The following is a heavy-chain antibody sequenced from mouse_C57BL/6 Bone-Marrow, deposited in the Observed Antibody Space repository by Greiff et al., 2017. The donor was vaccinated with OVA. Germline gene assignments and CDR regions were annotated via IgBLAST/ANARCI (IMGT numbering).Heavy chain of an antibody. CDR2: INYDGSST. CDR1: GFTFSDYY. D-gene: IGHD1-1*01. J-gene: IGHJ4*01. V-gene: IGHV5-16*01. Sequence: EVQRVESEGGLVQPGRSMKLSCTASGFTFSDYYMAWVRQVPEKGLEWVANINYDGSSTYYLDSLKSRFIISRDNAKNILYLQMSSLKSEDTATYYCARDDYGSSTDAMDYWGQGTSVTVSS. CDR3: ARDDYGSSTDAMDY.